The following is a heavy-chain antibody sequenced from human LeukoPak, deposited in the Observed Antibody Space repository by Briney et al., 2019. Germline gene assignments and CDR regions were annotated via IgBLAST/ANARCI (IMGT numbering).Heavy chain of an antibody. CDR1: GGSFSGYY. V-gene: IGHV4-34*01. J-gene: IGHJ4*02. D-gene: IGHD3-10*01. CDR3: ARGSRITMVRGTATYYFDY. CDR2: INHSGST. Sequence: SETLSLTCAVYGGSFSGYYWSWLRQPPGKGLEWLGEINHSGSTNYNPFLKSRVTISVDTSKNQFSLKLSSVTAADTAVYYCARGSRITMVRGTATYYFDYWGQGTLVTVSS.